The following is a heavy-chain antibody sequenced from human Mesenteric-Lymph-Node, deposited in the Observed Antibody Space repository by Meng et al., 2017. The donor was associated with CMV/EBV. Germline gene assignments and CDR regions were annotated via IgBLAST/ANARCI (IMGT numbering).Heavy chain of an antibody. CDR1: GYTFTGHS. CDR3: ARGDGVYDFWSGYSIASYYYYGMDV. J-gene: IGHJ6*02. CDR2: MNPNSGNT. Sequence: ASVKVSCKASGYTFTGHSMHWVRQAPGQGLEWMGWMNPNSGNTGYAQKFQGRVTITRNTSISTAYMELSSLRSEDTAVYYCARGDGVYDFWSGYSIASYYYYGMDVWGQGTTVTVSS. V-gene: IGHV1-8*03. D-gene: IGHD3-3*01.